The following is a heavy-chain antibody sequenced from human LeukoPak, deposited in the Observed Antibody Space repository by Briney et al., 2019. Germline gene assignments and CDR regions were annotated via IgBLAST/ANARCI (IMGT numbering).Heavy chain of an antibody. CDR1: GFTFSSYN. CDR3: ATGGVHYYDSSADY. CDR2: ITSSSSYI. V-gene: IGHV3-21*01. D-gene: IGHD3-22*01. J-gene: IGHJ4*02. Sequence: PGGSLRLSCAASGFTFSSYNMNWVRQAPGKGLEWVSSITSSSSYIYYADSVKGRFTISRDNAKNSLYLQMNSLRGEDTAVYYCATGGVHYYDSSADYWGQGTLVTVSS.